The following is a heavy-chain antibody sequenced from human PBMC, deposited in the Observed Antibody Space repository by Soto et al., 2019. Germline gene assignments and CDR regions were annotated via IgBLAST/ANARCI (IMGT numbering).Heavy chain of an antibody. CDR3: AHRPTVTRIDH. J-gene: IGHJ4*02. V-gene: IGHV2-5*01. D-gene: IGHD4-17*01. CDR1: GFSLTTNEVV. Sequence: QITLKESGPTLVKSTQTLTLTCTFSGFSLTTNEVVVGWIRQPPGKGLEWLGFIYGNNDERYSPSLKSRLAITKDSSNNKVVLTMANMDPADTAKYYCAHRPTVTRIDHWGQGLLVSVSS. CDR2: IYGNNDE.